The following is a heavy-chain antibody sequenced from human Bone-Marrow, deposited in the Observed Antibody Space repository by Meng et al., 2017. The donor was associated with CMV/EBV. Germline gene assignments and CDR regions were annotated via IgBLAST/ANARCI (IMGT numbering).Heavy chain of an antibody. Sequence: SETLSLTCTVSGGSISSYYWSWIRQPPGKGLEWIGYIYYSGSTNYNPSLKSRVTISVDTSKNQFSLKLSSVTAADTAVYYCARASGIAVLPAATEYFDYWGQGILVTVSS. CDR3: ARASGIAVLPAATEYFDY. J-gene: IGHJ4*02. D-gene: IGHD2-2*01. CDR1: GGSISSYY. V-gene: IGHV4-59*01. CDR2: IYYSGST.